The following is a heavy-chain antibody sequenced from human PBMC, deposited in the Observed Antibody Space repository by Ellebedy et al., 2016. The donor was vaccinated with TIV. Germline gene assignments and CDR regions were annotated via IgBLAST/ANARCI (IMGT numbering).Heavy chain of an antibody. CDR3: ASVPSAGADF. D-gene: IGHD4-17*01. J-gene: IGHJ5*01. CDR1: GYTFTKYY. CDR2: LDVRVGST. V-gene: IGHV1-46*01. Sequence: ASVKVSCKASGYTFTKYYFHWIRQAPGQGLEWMGVLDVRVGSTVYAQRVQGRVTMTRGTSTRTVYMELTSLRSDDTAVYYCASVPSAGADFWGQGTLVTVSS.